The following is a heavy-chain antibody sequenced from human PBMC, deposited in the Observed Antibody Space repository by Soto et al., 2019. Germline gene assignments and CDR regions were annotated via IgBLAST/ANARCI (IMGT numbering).Heavy chain of an antibody. V-gene: IGHV1-18*01. CDR1: GYGFTTYG. CDR2: ISAHNGNT. Sequence: QVHLVQSGAEVKKPGASVKVSCKGSGYGFTTYGITWVRQAPGQGLEWMAWISAHNGNTNYAQKIQGRVTVTRDTSTSTAYMEQRTLRSDGTAVYYCPRGRYGDYWGQGALVTVSS. J-gene: IGHJ4*02. D-gene: IGHD1-1*01. CDR3: PRGRYGDY.